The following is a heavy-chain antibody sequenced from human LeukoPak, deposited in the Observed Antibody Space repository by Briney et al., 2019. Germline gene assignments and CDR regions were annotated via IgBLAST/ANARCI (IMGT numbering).Heavy chain of an antibody. J-gene: IGHJ3*02. V-gene: IGHV1-24*01. Sequence: ASVKVACKVSGYTLTELSMHWVRQAPGKGLEWMGGFDPEDGETIYAQKFQGRVTMTEDTSTDTAYMELSSLRSEDTAVYYCATTDSTHEEGRLPDAFDIWGQGTMVTVSS. CDR2: FDPEDGET. D-gene: IGHD2-2*01. CDR1: GYTLTELS. CDR3: ATTDSTHEEGRLPDAFDI.